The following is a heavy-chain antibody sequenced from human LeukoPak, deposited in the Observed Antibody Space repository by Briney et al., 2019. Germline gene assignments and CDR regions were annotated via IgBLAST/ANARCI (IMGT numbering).Heavy chain of an antibody. CDR3: ARDLLAGSYGEIADY. CDR1: GYTFTDYY. V-gene: IGHV1-2*02. CDR2: INPNSGGT. D-gene: IGHD5-18*01. Sequence: GASVKVSCKTSGYTFTDYYIHWVRQAPGQGLEWMGWINPNSGGTNYAQKFQGRVTMTRDTSIGTAYMELSRLRSDDTAVYYCARDLLAGSYGEIADYWGQGTLVTVSS. J-gene: IGHJ4*02.